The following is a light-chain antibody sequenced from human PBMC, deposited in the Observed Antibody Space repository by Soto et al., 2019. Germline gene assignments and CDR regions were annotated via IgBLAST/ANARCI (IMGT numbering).Light chain of an antibody. V-gene: IGKV1-6*01. CDR1: QDIRND. J-gene: IGKJ4*01. CDR3: LQDHGFPLA. Sequence: AIQMTQSPSSLSASVGDRVTITCRASQDIRNDLGWYQQKPGKAPKLLIYAASSLQSEVPSRFSGSGSGPDFTLTISSLQPEDFATYFCLQDHGFPLAFGGGTKVEIK. CDR2: AAS.